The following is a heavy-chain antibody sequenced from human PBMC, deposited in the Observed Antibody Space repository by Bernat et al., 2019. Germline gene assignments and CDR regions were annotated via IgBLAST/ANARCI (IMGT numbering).Heavy chain of an antibody. CDR2: ISYDGSNK. CDR1: GFTFSSYA. V-gene: IGHV3-30-3*01. J-gene: IGHJ4*02. CDR3: ASSPASFDY. Sequence: QVQLVESGGGVVQPGRSLRLSCAASGFTFSSYAMHWVRQAPGKGLEWVAVISYDGSNKYYADSVKGRFTISRDNSKNTLYLQMNSRRAEDTAVYYCASSPASFDYWGQGTLVTVSS.